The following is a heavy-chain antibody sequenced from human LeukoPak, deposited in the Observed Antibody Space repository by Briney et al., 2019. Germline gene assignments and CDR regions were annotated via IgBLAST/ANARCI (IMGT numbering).Heavy chain of an antibody. Sequence: GGSLRLSCAASGFTFSSYEVNWVRQAPGKGLEWVSYFSSSGSTIYYADSVKGRFTISRDNAKNSLYLQMNSLRAEDTAVYYCARVGGEPPASYYWGQGTLVTVSS. V-gene: IGHV3-48*03. D-gene: IGHD3-16*01. CDR2: FSSSGSTI. CDR3: ARVGGEPPASYY. CDR1: GFTFSSYE. J-gene: IGHJ4*02.